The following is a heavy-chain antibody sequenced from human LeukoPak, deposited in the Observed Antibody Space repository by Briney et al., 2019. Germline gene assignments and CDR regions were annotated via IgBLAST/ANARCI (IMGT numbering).Heavy chain of an antibody. J-gene: IGHJ4*02. D-gene: IGHD2-2*01. V-gene: IGHV1-2*02. Sequence: ASVKVSCKASGYTFTGYYMHWVRQAPGQGLEWMGWINPNSGGTNYAQKFQGGVTMTRDTSISTAYMGLSRLRSDDTAVYYCARDFGQLEYYFDYWGQGTLVTVSS. CDR3: ARDFGQLEYYFDY. CDR1: GYTFTGYY. CDR2: INPNSGGT.